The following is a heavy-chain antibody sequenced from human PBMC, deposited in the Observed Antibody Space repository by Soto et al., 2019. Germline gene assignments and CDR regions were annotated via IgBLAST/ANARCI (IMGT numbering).Heavy chain of an antibody. D-gene: IGHD3-10*01. CDR1: GFTFSTYT. CDR3: ARDILSGGAYPDS. CDR2: ISSGSSYI. Sequence: GGSLRLSCAASGFTFSTYTMNWVRQAPGKGLEWISSISSGSSYIYYAGSVKGRFTISRDNAKNSLFLQMDSLRADDTAVYYCARDILSGGAYPDSWGQGTKVTVSS. V-gene: IGHV3-21*01. J-gene: IGHJ5*01.